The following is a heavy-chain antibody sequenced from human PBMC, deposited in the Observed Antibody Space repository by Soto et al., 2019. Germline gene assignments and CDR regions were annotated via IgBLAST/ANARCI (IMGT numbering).Heavy chain of an antibody. CDR2: IKEDGSEQ. D-gene: IGHD3-16*01. CDR1: GFSFSTHW. CDR3: ARDWAYVVDY. Sequence: EVQLVESGGGLVQPGGSLRVSCAASGFSFSTHWMSWVRQAPGKGLEWVANIKEDGSEQWYVDSVKGRFTISRDNAKNSLYLQMNSLRAEDTAVYYCARDWAYVVDYWDQGTLVSVSS. V-gene: IGHV3-7*03. J-gene: IGHJ4*02.